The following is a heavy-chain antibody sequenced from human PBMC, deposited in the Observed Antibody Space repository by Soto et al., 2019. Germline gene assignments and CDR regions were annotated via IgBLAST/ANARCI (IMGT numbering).Heavy chain of an antibody. CDR2: IYNSGST. CDR1: GGSISSGGYY. V-gene: IGHV4-30-4*01. CDR3: ARGPDGDKVDY. D-gene: IGHD7-27*01. Sequence: QVQLQESGPGLVEPSQTLSLTCTVSGGSISSGGYYWSWIRQPPGKGLEWIGHIYNSGSTYSNPSLKSRVTISVDTSKNQFSLKLSSVTAADTAVYYCARGPDGDKVDYWGQGTLVTVSS. J-gene: IGHJ4*02.